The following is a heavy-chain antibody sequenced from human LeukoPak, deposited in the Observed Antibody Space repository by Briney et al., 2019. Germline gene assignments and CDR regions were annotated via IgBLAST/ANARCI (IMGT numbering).Heavy chain of an antibody. V-gene: IGHV4-30-2*01. J-gene: IGHJ4*02. D-gene: IGHD3-9*01. CDR3: ARGQAGYHYFDY. CDR2: IYHSGST. CDR1: GGSISSGGYS. Sequence: SQTLSLTCVVSGGSISSGGYSWSWIRQPPGKGLEWIGYIYHSGSTYYNPSLKSRVTISVDRSKNQFSLKLSSVTAADTAVYYCARGQAGYHYFDYWGQGTLVTVSS.